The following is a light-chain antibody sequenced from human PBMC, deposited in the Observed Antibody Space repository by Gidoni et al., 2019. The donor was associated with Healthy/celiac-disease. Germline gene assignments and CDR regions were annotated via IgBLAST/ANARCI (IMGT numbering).Light chain of an antibody. CDR3: QQYNSYTWT. Sequence: DIQMTQSPSTLSASVGDRVTITCRASQSISSWLAWYQQKPRKAPKLLIYDASSLEIGVPSRFSYSGSGTEFPLTIPSLQPADFATYYCQQYNSYTWTFGQXTKVEIK. J-gene: IGKJ1*01. V-gene: IGKV1-5*01. CDR1: QSISSW. CDR2: DAS.